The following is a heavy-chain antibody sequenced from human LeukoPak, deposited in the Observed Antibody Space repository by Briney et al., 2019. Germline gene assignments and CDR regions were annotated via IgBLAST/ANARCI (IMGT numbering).Heavy chain of an antibody. D-gene: IGHD3-16*01. CDR2: FYTGST. Sequence: PSETLSLTCTVSGASISSPSYYWNRIRQPAGKGLEWIGRFYTGSTTYNPSLKSRVTISVDTSKNQFSLKLSSVTAADTAVYYCASLGAFDIWGQGTMVTVSS. CDR1: GASISSPSYY. V-gene: IGHV4-61*02. CDR3: ASLGAFDI. J-gene: IGHJ3*02.